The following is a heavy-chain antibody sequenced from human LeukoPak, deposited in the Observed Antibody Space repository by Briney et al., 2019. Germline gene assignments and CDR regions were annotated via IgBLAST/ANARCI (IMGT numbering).Heavy chain of an antibody. D-gene: IGHD3-16*01. Sequence: GGSLRLSCAASGFTFSSYSMNWVRQAPGKGLEWVSSISSSSSYIYYADSVKGRFTISRDNAKNSLYLQMNSLRAEDTAVYYCASAYVGDRAFDIWGQGTMVTVSS. CDR3: ASAYVGDRAFDI. V-gene: IGHV3-21*04. J-gene: IGHJ3*02. CDR2: ISSSSSYI. CDR1: GFTFSSYS.